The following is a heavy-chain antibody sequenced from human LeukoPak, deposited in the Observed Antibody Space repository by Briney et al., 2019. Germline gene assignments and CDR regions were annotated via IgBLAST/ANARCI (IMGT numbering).Heavy chain of an antibody. V-gene: IGHV3-53*04. CDR2: IYSGGST. Sequence: PGESLRLSCAASGFTVSSNYMSWVRQAPGKGREWVSVIYSGGSTYYADSVKGRFTISRHISQNTLYLQMNSLRAEDTAVYYCARVRLGSGWSLFDFWGQGTLVTVSS. CDR1: GFTVSSNY. D-gene: IGHD6-19*01. CDR3: ARVRLGSGWSLFDF. J-gene: IGHJ4*02.